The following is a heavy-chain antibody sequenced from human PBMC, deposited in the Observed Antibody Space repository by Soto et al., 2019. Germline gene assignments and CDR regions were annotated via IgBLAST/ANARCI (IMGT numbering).Heavy chain of an antibody. V-gene: IGHV4-31*01. D-gene: IGHD5-18*01. CDR1: GDSMTSNDNY. J-gene: IGHJ2*01. Sequence: QVQLQESGPGLVRPSQTLSLTCTVSGDSMTSNDNYWTWIRQFPGKGLEWTGYIAYSGGSIYNPSPRSQVTISRDTSKNQLTLQLSSVPAADTAVYYCAIDRQLNLWTYLDLWCRGTLVVVSS. CDR2: IAYSGGS. CDR3: AIDRQLNLWTYLDL.